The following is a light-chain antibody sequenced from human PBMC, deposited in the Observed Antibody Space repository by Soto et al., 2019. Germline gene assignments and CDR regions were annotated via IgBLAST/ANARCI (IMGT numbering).Light chain of an antibody. J-gene: IGLJ1*01. V-gene: IGLV2-11*01. CDR2: DVS. Sequence: QSALTQPLSVSGSPGQSVTISCTGTSSDVGTYNYVSWYQQHPGKAPKVMIYDVSERPSGVPDRFSGSKSGNTASLTISGLQAEDEADYYCCSYAGSPRYVLGTGTKLTVL. CDR3: CSYAGSPRYV. CDR1: SSDVGTYNY.